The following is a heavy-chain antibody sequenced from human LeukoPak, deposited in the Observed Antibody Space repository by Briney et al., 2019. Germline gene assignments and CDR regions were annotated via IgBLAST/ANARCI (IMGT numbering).Heavy chain of an antibody. CDR2: ISGSATNT. CDR3: AKDYYYDSSGPFDY. V-gene: IGHV3-23*01. CDR1: GIAFSSYA. D-gene: IGHD3-22*01. J-gene: IGHJ4*02. Sequence: GESLRLSCAASGIAFSSYAMSWVRQAPGKGLEWVSVISGSATNTYYADSVKGRFTISRDNSRNTLFLQMNSLRAEDTAVYYCAKDYYYDSSGPFDYWGQGTLVTVSS.